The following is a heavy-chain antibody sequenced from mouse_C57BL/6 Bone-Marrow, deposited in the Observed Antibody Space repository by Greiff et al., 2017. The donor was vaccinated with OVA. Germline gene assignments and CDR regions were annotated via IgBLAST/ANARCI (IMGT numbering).Heavy chain of an antibody. J-gene: IGHJ3*01. CDR3: ARGGTSPFAY. D-gene: IGHD4-1*01. CDR2: INPSTGGT. V-gene: IGHV1-42*01. CDR1: GYSFTGYY. Sequence: EVQGVESGPELVKPGASVKISCKASGYSFTGYYMNWVKQSPEKSLEWIGEINPSTGGTTYNQKCKAKATLTVDKSSSTAYMQLKSLTSEDSAVYYCARGGTSPFAYWGQGTLVTVSA.